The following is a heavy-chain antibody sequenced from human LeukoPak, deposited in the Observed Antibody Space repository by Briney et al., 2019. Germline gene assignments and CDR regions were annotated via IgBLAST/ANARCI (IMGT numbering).Heavy chain of an antibody. J-gene: IGHJ5*01. V-gene: IGHV4-30-4*01. Sequence: SETLSPTCTVSGGSISSGVYYWSWIRQPPGKGLEWLGYIYHSGSTYYNPSLKSRVTLSVDTSKNQFSLKLTSVTAADTAVYYCAKGFGYYGSGSYPWFDSWGQGTLVTVSS. CDR1: GGSISSGVYY. D-gene: IGHD3-10*01. CDR3: AKGFGYYGSGSYPWFDS. CDR2: IYHSGST.